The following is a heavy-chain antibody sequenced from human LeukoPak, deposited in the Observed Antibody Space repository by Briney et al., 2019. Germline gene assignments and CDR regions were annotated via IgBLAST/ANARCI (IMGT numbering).Heavy chain of an antibody. V-gene: IGHV3-74*03. CDR1: RSTFSSYW. CDR3: ATGAAAAYTRYCYFGLDA. CDR2: ISSDGSDT. Sequence: GGSLRLSCVTSRSTFSSYWMHWVRQAPGRGLVWVSRISSDGSDTMYADSVKGRFTISRDNAKNTLYLQMNSLRAEDTAVYYCATGAAAAYTRYCYFGLDAWGKGTTVTVSS. J-gene: IGHJ6*04. D-gene: IGHD2-15*01.